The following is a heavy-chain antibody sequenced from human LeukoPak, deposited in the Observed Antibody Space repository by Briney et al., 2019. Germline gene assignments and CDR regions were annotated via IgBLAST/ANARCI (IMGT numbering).Heavy chain of an antibody. J-gene: IGHJ4*02. V-gene: IGHV3-30-3*01. CDR2: ISYDGSNK. Sequence: HPGGSLRLSCAASGFTFSSYAMHWVRQAPGKGLEWVAVISYDGSNKYYADSVKGRFTISRDNSKNTLYLQMNSLRAEDTAVYYCARDRSRSMVRGVTDYWGQGTLVTVPS. CDR1: GFTFSSYA. CDR3: ARDRSRSMVRGVTDY. D-gene: IGHD3-10*01.